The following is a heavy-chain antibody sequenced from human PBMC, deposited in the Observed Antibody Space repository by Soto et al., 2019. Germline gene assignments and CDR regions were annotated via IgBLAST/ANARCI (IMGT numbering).Heavy chain of an antibody. D-gene: IGHD4-17*01. CDR2: INHIGST. CDR3: ARDLGSWTVTTSAFDI. V-gene: IGHV4-34*01. CDR1: GGSFSGYY. J-gene: IGHJ3*02. Sequence: QVQLQQWGAGLLKPSETLSLTCAVYGGSFSGYYWSWIRQPPGKGLEWIGEINHIGSTNYNPSLKGRVTISVDTSKNQCALKLSSVTAADTAVYYCARDLGSWTVTTSAFDIWGQGTMVTVSS.